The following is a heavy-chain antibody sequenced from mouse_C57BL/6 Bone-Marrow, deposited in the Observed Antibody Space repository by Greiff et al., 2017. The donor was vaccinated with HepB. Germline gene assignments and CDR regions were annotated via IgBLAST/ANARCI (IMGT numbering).Heavy chain of an antibody. CDR2: INYDGSST. D-gene: IGHD1-1*02. Sequence: EVKLVESEGGLVQPGRSMKLSCTASGFTFSDYYMAWVRQVPEKGLEWVANINYDGSSTYYLDSLKSRFIISRDNAKNILYLQMSSLKSEDTATYYCARDSGWLSFFDYWGQGTTLTVSS. CDR3: ARDSGWLSFFDY. CDR1: GFTFSDYY. J-gene: IGHJ2*01. V-gene: IGHV5-16*01.